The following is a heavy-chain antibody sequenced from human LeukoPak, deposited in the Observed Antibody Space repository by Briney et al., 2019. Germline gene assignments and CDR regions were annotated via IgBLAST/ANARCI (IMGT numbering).Heavy chain of an antibody. D-gene: IGHD2-8*01. CDR1: GGSISSCS. CDR2: ISYSGST. CDR3: ARATGLLYYYFDY. V-gene: IGHV4-59*01. J-gene: IGHJ4*02. Sequence: SETLSFTCTVSGGSISSCSWSWIRQPPGKGLEWFGYISYSGSTNYNPSLKSRITISVDTSKNQFSLNLSSVTAADTAVYYCARATGLLYYYFDYWGQGTLVTVSS.